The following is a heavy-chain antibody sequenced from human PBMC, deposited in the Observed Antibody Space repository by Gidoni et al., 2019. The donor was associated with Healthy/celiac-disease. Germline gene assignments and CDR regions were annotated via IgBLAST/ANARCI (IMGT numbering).Heavy chain of an antibody. Sequence: QVQLVESGGGLVKPGGSLRLSCAATGFTFRDYYMSWIRQAPGKGLEWVSYISSSGSTIYYADSVKGRFTISRVNAKNSLYLQMNSLRAEDTAVYYCARLVDSSSWAFDYWGQGTLVTVSS. D-gene: IGHD6-6*01. J-gene: IGHJ4*02. CDR3: ARLVDSSSWAFDY. CDR2: ISSSGSTI. V-gene: IGHV3-11*01. CDR1: GFTFRDYY.